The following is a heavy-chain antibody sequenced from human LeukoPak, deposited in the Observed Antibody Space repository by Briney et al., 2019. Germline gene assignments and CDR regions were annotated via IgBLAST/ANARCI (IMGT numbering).Heavy chain of an antibody. D-gene: IGHD1-26*01. CDR1: GFTFDDYA. CDR2: ISWNSGSI. Sequence: PGGSLRLSCAASGFTFDDYAMHWVRQAPGKGLEWVSGISWNSGSIGYADSVKGRFTISRDNAKNSLYLQMNSLRAEDTALYYCAKDMGSIVGAHLDYWGQGTLVTVSS. J-gene: IGHJ4*02. V-gene: IGHV3-9*01. CDR3: AKDMGSIVGAHLDY.